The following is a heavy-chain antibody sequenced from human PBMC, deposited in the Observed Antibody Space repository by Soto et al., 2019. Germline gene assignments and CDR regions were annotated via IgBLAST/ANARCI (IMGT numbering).Heavy chain of an antibody. V-gene: IGHV1-69*13. CDR2: IIPIFGTA. D-gene: IGHD3-9*01. J-gene: IGHJ6*02. Sequence: SVKVSCKASGGTFSSYAISWVRQAPGQGLEWMGGIIPIFGTANYAQKFQGRVTITADESTSTAYMELSSLRSEDTAVYYCAGALRYFDWLAPNYYYGMDVWGPVTKVTVSS. CDR1: GGTFSSYA. CDR3: AGALRYFDWLAPNYYYGMDV.